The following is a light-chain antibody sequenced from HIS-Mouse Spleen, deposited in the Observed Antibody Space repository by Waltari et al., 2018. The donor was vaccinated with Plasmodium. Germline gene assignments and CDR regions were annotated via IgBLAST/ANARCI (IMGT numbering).Light chain of an antibody. CDR2: WAS. J-gene: IGKJ4*01. CDR3: QQYYSTPLT. V-gene: IGKV4-1*01. CDR1: QSVLYSSNNKNY. Sequence: DIVMTQSPDSLAVSLGARATINCQSSQSVLYSSNNKNYLAWYQQKPGQPPKRPIYWASTRESGVPDRFSGSGSGTDFTLTISSLQAEDVAVYYCQQYYSTPLTFGGGTKVEIK.